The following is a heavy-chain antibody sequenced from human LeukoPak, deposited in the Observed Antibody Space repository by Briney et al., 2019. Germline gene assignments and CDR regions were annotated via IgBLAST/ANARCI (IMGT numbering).Heavy chain of an antibody. J-gene: IGHJ4*02. CDR3: GRWGIEATIDY. V-gene: IGHV3-7*01. CDR2: VNPDGSGT. Sequence: PGGSLRLSRATSGFTFRTYWMSWVRQAPGKGLEWVANVNPDGSGTYYLDSVKGRFTTSRDNVKNSLYLQMNSLGAEDTAVYYCGRWGIEATIDYWGQGILVTVSS. CDR1: GFTFRTYW. D-gene: IGHD1-26*01.